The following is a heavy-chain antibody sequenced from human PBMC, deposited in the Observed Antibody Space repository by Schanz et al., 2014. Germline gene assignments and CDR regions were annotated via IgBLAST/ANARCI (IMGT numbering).Heavy chain of an antibody. CDR1: GLIFSSYA. Sequence: EVQLLESGGGLAQPGGSLKLSCAASGLIFSSYAMSWVRQAPGKGLEWVSAISGSGGSTYYADSEKGRFTISRDNSKNTLYLQMNSLRAEDTAVYYCAKGRFGELSAFDIWGQGTMVTVSS. CDR2: ISGSGGST. J-gene: IGHJ3*02. CDR3: AKGRFGELSAFDI. V-gene: IGHV3-23*01. D-gene: IGHD3-10*01.